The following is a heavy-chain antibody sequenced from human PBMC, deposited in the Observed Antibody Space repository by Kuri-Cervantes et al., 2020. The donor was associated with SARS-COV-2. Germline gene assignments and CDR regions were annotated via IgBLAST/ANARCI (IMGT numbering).Heavy chain of an antibody. J-gene: IGHJ4*02. Sequence: SQTLSLTCAVYGGSFSGYYRSWIRQPPGKGLEWIGEINHSGSTNYNPSLKSRVTISVDTSKNQFSLKLSSVTAADTAVYYCARQAILVATAYFDYWGQGTLVTVSS. CDR1: GGSFSGYY. CDR2: INHSGST. CDR3: ARQAILVATAYFDY. D-gene: IGHD5-12*01. V-gene: IGHV4-34*01.